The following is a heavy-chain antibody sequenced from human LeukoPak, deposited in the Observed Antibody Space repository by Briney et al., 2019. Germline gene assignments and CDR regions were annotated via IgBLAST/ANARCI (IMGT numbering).Heavy chain of an antibody. CDR3: ARQKYYDSIPSAFDI. V-gene: IGHV5-51*01. J-gene: IGHJ3*02. CDR2: IYPGDSDT. CDR1: GYSFTSYW. D-gene: IGHD3-22*01. Sequence: AGESLKISCKGSGYSFTSYWIDWVRQMPGKGLEWMRSIYPGDSDTRYSPSFQGQVTISADKSISTAYLQWSSLKASDTAMYYCARQKYYDSIPSAFDIWSQGTMVTVSS.